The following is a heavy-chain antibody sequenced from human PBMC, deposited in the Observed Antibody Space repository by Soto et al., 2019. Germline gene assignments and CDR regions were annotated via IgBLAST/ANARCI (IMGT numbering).Heavy chain of an antibody. CDR1: GGSISSYY. D-gene: IGHD5-12*01. V-gene: IGHV4-59*08. Sequence: SETLSLTCTVSGGSISSYYWSWIRQPPGKGLEWIGYIYYSGSTNYNPSLKSRVTISVDTSKNQFSLKLSSVTAADTAVYYCARLRTGRGYDHNSIGVFDYWGQGTLVTVSS. CDR3: ARLRTGRGYDHNSIGVFDY. J-gene: IGHJ4*02. CDR2: IYYSGST.